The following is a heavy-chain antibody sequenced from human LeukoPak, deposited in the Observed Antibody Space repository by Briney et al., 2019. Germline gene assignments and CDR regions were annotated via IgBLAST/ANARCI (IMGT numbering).Heavy chain of an antibody. J-gene: IGHJ4*02. CDR2: IQGSGRT. Sequence: SETLSLTCTVSGVSINSHYLNWIRQPPGKGLEWIGHIQGSGRTNYNPSLKSRVTMPVDTSKRQFSLNLKSLTAADTAVYYCVVSPNQDFFDYWGQGPLVTVSS. CDR3: VVSPNQDFFDY. CDR1: GVSINSHY. V-gene: IGHV4-4*09.